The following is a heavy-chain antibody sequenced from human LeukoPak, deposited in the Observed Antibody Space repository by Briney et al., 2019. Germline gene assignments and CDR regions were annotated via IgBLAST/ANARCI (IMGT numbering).Heavy chain of an antibody. CDR3: ERAVLGTHWLDP. CDR2: IDNVGGT. V-gene: IGHV3-13*01. CDR1: GFTFSTYD. Sequence: GGSLRLSCAASGFTFSTYDMHWVRQVTGKGLEWVSGIDNVGGTYYPDSVKGRFTMSRDNAKNSLHLQMNNLRAGDTAVYYCERAVLGTHWLDPWGQGTMVTVSS. D-gene: IGHD6-19*01. J-gene: IGHJ5*02.